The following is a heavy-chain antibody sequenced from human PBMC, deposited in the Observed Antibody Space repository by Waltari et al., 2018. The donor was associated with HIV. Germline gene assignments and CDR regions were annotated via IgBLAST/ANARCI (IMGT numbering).Heavy chain of an antibody. CDR1: GFPFSSYA. V-gene: IGHV3-30*07. CDR3: ARDPRALIIVTTFSYGVDV. CDR2: ISYDGNNI. Sequence: QVQLVESGGGVAQPGRSLRPSCAASGFPFSSYALHWARRAPGKGLEWVAVISYDGNNIEYADSVKGRFTISRDNSKNTLYLQMNSLRAEDTALYYCARDPRALIIVTTFSYGVDVWGQGTAVTVSS. D-gene: IGHD3-22*01. J-gene: IGHJ6*02.